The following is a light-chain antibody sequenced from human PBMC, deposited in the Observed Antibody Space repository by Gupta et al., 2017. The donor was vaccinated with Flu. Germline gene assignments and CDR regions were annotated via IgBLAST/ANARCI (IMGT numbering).Light chain of an antibody. CDR3: MIWYSSSTWV. V-gene: IGLV5-45*02. J-gene: IGLJ3*02. CDR2: YNSDSDK. CDR1: SGINVGSYR. Sequence: QAVLTQPSSLSASPGASTSLTCTLRSGINVGSYRIYWYQQKPGSPPQSLLYYNSDSDKDQGSGVPSRFSGSKDAAANAGILLISGLQSEDEADYYVMIWYSSSTWVVGGGTKRTVL.